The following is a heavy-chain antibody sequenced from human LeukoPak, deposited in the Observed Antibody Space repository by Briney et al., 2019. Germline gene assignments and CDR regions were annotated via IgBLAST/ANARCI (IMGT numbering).Heavy chain of an antibody. CDR3: ASISGVTFGGGGLPDY. D-gene: IGHD3-16*01. J-gene: IGHJ4*02. CDR2: ISGSGGST. Sequence: QPGGSLRLSCAASGFTFSSYAMSWVRQAPGKGLEWVSVISGSGGSTYYADSVKGRFTISRDNAKNTLYLQMNSLRAEDTAVYYCASISGVTFGGGGLPDYWGQGTLVTVSS. V-gene: IGHV3-23*01. CDR1: GFTFSSYA.